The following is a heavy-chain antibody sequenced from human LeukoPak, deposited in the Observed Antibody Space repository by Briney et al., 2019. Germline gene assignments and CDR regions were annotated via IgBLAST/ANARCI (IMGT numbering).Heavy chain of an antibody. J-gene: IGHJ4*02. Sequence: PGGSLRLSCAASGFTFSSYSMNWVRQAPEKGLEWVSSISSSSSYIYYADSVKGRFTISRDNAKNSLYLQMNSLRAEDTAVYYCARIGSYYDSSGYYQDTDFDYWGQGTLVTVSS. D-gene: IGHD3-22*01. CDR1: GFTFSSYS. CDR2: ISSSSSYI. CDR3: ARIGSYYDSSGYYQDTDFDY. V-gene: IGHV3-21*01.